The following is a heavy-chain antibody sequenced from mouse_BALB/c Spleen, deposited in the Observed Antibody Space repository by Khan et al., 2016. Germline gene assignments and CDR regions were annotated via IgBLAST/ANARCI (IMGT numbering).Heavy chain of an antibody. J-gene: IGHJ3*01. CDR2: INPYNDGT. V-gene: IGHV1S136*01. CDR1: GYTFTSYV. CDR3: ARRKGYGKCAY. Sequence: VRRRQSGPELVKPGASVKRSYKASGYTFTSYVMHWVQQKPEQGLARIGYINPYNDGTKYNEKFTGQTTLTSDTSSSEAYMEISTLTSEDCTVYYCARRKGYGKCAYWGQGTLVTVSA. D-gene: IGHD2-1*01.